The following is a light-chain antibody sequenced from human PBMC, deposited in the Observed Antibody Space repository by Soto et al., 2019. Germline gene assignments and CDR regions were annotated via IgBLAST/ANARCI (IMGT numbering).Light chain of an antibody. V-gene: IGKV1-5*01. J-gene: IGKJ1*01. CDR3: QQRYSSTWT. Sequence: DFRMTQSPSTLSASVGDRVTIRCRASQSISRWLAWYQKKPGRAPKILIYDVSSLKSGVPSRFNGSGSGTDFTLTISSLHTEDFASYSCQQRYSSTWTFGQGTKVDIK. CDR2: DVS. CDR1: QSISRW.